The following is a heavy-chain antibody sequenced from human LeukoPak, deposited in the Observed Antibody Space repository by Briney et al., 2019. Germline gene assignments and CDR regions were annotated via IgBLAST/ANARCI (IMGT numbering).Heavy chain of an antibody. J-gene: IGHJ4*02. D-gene: IGHD3-16*02. CDR3: ARTQSQSGSYRYYFGY. Sequence: SETLSLTCTVSGGSISSYYWSWIRQPPGGGLEWIGYIYYIRNTNYNPSLKSRVTMSLDPSKNQFSLKLNSVTAADTAVYYCARTQSQSGSYRYYFGYWGQGTLVTVSS. CDR1: GGSISSYY. CDR2: IYYIRNT. V-gene: IGHV4-59*12.